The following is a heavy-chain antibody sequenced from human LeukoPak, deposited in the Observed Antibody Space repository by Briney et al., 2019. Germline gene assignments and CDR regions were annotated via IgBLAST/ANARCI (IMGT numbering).Heavy chain of an antibody. CDR3: AKEGGYGELSSYFDY. Sequence: GGSLRLSCAASGFTFSSYSMNWVRQAPGKGLEWVSSISSSSSYIYYADSVKGRFTISRENAKNSLYLQMNSLRAEDTAVYYCAKEGGYGELSSYFDYWGQGTLVTVSS. V-gene: IGHV3-21*04. D-gene: IGHD3-16*02. CDR2: ISSSSSYI. J-gene: IGHJ4*02. CDR1: GFTFSSYS.